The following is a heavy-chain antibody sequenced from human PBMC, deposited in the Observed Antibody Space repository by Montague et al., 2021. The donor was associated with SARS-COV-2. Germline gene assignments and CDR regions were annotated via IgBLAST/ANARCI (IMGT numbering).Heavy chain of an antibody. V-gene: IGHV4-39*01. CDR1: GGSISNSIYY. D-gene: IGHD5-18*01. CDR3: ARPGSGYSYGSGASDY. J-gene: IGHJ4*02. Sequence: SETLSLTCTVSGGSISNSIYYWDWIRQPPGKGLEWIGSIYYTENTYYNPSLKSRVTISIDTSKNQFSLKLSSVTAADTAVYYCARPGSGYSYGSGASDYWGQGTLVTVSS. CDR2: IYYTENT.